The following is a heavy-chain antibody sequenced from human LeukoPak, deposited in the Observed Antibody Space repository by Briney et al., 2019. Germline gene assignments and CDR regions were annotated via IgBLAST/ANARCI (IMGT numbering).Heavy chain of an antibody. Sequence: GGSLRLSCAASGFTFSSYEMNWVRQAPGKGLEWVSYISSSGSTRYYADSVKGRFTISRDNAKNSLYLQMNSLRAEDTAVYYCARVPPRNYDFWSGSPYYMDVWGKGTTVTVSS. D-gene: IGHD3-3*01. CDR2: ISSSGSTR. V-gene: IGHV3-48*03. CDR1: GFTFSSYE. CDR3: ARVPPRNYDFWSGSPYYMDV. J-gene: IGHJ6*03.